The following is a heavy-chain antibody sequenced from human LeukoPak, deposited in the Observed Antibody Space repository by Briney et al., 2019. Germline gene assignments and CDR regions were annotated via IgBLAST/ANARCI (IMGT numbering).Heavy chain of an antibody. CDR1: GGSFSGYY. Sequence: PSETLSLTCAVYGGSFSGYYWSWIRQPPGKGLEWIGEINHSGSTNYNPSLKSRVTISVDTSKNQFSLKLSSVTAADTAVYYCARGNDGDYLDYYYYYRDVWGKGTTVTVSS. CDR3: ARGNDGDYLDYYYYYRDV. D-gene: IGHD4-17*01. V-gene: IGHV4-34*01. J-gene: IGHJ6*03. CDR2: INHSGST.